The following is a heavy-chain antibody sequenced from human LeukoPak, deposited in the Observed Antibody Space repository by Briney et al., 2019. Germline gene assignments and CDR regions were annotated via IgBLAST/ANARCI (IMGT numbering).Heavy chain of an antibody. V-gene: IGHV1-58*01. D-gene: IGHD2-8*01. CDR2: IVVGSGNT. J-gene: IGHJ6*03. Sequence: TSVKVSCKASGFTFTSSAVQWVRQARGQRLEWIGWIVVGSGNTNYAQKFQERVTITRDMSTSTAYMELSSLRSEDTAVYYCAAAGRRYCTNGVCYKSRVYYYMDVWGKGTTVTVSS. CDR3: AAAGRRYCTNGVCYKSRVYYYMDV. CDR1: GFTFTSSA.